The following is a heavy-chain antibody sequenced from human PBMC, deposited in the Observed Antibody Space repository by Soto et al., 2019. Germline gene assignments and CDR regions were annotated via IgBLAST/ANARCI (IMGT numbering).Heavy chain of an antibody. Sequence: GGSLRLSCAASGFTFSSYAMSWVRQAPGKGLEWVSAISGSGGSTYYADSVKGRFTISRDNSKNTLYPQMNSLRAEDTAVYYCAKDGVSGYRAFDIWGQGTMVTVSS. CDR3: AKDGVSGYRAFDI. CDR1: GFTFSSYA. J-gene: IGHJ3*02. D-gene: IGHD3-22*01. V-gene: IGHV3-23*01. CDR2: ISGSGGST.